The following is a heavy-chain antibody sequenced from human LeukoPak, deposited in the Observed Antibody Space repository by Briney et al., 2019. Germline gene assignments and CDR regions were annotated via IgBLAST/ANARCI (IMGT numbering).Heavy chain of an antibody. V-gene: IGHV3-23*01. J-gene: IGHJ4*02. CDR1: GFTFSSYA. D-gene: IGHD3-22*01. Sequence: GGSLRVSCAASGFTFSSYAMIWVRQAPGKGLEWVSTLSGGSSTTYYADSVKGRFTISRDNSKNTLSLQMNSLRAEDTAIYYCAKTGSVGMIANSLDCWGQGTLVTVSS. CDR3: AKTGSVGMIANSLDC. CDR2: LSGGSSTT.